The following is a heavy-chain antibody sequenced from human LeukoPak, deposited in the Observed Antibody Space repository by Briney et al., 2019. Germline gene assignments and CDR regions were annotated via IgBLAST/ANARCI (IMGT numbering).Heavy chain of an antibody. Sequence: SETLSLTCAVYGGSFSGYYWSRIRQPPGKGLEWIGEINHSGSTNYNPSLKSQVSISIGTSKNQFSLRLTSVTAADTAVYYCARQTGSGLFILPGGQGTLVTVSS. V-gene: IGHV4-34*01. J-gene: IGHJ4*02. D-gene: IGHD3/OR15-3a*01. CDR2: INHSGST. CDR3: ARQTGSGLFILP. CDR1: GGSFSGYY.